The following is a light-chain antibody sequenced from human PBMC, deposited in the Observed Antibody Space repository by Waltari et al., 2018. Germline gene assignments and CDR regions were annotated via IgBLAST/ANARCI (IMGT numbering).Light chain of an antibody. CDR2: AAS. CDR1: QSISSY. Sequence: DIQMTQSPSSLSASVGDRVTITCRASQSISSYLNWSQQKPGKAPKLLINAASSLQSGVPSRFSGSGSGTDVTLTISSLQPEDFATYYCQQSYSTPGYTFGQGTKLEIK. J-gene: IGKJ2*01. CDR3: QQSYSTPGYT. V-gene: IGKV1-39*01.